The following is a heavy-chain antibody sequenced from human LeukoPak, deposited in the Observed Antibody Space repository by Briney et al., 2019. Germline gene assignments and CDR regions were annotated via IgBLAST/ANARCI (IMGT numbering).Heavy chain of an antibody. CDR3: ERGARYCSGGSCYGALIRY. D-gene: IGHD2-15*01. Sequence: PSEPLSLTCAVYGGSFSVYYWSWIRQPPGKGLEWIGEINHSGSTNYNPSLKSRVTISVDTSKNQFSLKLSSVTAADTAVYYCERGARYCSGGSCYGALIRYWGQGTLVTVSS. CDR1: GGSFSVYY. V-gene: IGHV4-34*01. CDR2: INHSGST. J-gene: IGHJ4*02.